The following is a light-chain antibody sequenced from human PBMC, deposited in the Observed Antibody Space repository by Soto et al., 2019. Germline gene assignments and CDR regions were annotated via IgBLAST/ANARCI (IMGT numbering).Light chain of an antibody. CDR1: QSISSW. Sequence: DIQMTQSRSTLSASVGDIGTSTCRASQSISSWLAWYQQKPGKAPKVLISDASNLETGVPSRFSGSGSGTHFTFTISSLQPEDIATYYCQQFDNLPFTFGPGTKVDIK. CDR3: QQFDNLPFT. CDR2: DAS. J-gene: IGKJ3*01. V-gene: IGKV1-33*01.